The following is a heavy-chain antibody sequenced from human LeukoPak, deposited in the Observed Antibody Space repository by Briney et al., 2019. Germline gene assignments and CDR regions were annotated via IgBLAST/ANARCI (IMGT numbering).Heavy chain of an antibody. D-gene: IGHD4-17*01. V-gene: IGHV3-9*01. CDR2: ISWNSGSI. CDR3: AKDRPLYGDYVSDYYGMDV. Sequence: GGSLRLSCAASGFTFDDYAMHWVRQAPGKGLEWVSGISWNSGSIGYADSVKGRFTISRDNAKNSLYLQMNSLRAEDTALYYCAKDRPLYGDYVSDYYGMDVWGQGTTVTVSS. J-gene: IGHJ6*02. CDR1: GFTFDDYA.